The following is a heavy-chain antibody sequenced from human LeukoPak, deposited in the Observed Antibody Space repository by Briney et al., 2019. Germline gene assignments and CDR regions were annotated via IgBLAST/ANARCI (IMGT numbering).Heavy chain of an antibody. CDR3: AREMYSSGWYNWFDP. CDR2: ISSSSTI. CDR1: RFIFSRYS. J-gene: IGHJ5*02. V-gene: IGHV3-48*02. Sequence: GGSLRLSCAASRFIFSRYSMNWVRQAPGKGLELISYISSSSTIYYADSVKGRFTISRDNAKNSLYLQMNGLRDEDTAVYYCAREMYSSGWYNWFDPWGQGTLVSVSS. D-gene: IGHD6-19*01.